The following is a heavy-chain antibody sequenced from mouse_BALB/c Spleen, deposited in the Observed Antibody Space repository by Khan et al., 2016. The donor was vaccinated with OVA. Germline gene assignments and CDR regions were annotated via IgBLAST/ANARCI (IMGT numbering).Heavy chain of an antibody. Sequence: QLEESGPDLVKPSQSLSLTCTVTGYSITSGYSWHWIRQFPGNRLEWMAYIHYSGSTNYNPSLKSRISITRNTSKNQFFLQLNSVTPEDTATYYCARVYYYGSSFSYWGQGTLVTVSA. V-gene: IGHV3-1*02. J-gene: IGHJ3*01. D-gene: IGHD1-1*01. CDR2: IHYSGST. CDR3: ARVYYYGSSFSY. CDR1: GYSITSGYS.